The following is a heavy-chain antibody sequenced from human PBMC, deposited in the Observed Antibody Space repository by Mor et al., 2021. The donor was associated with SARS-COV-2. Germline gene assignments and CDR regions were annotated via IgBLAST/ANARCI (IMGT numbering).Heavy chain of an antibody. Sequence: GNTYYNPSLKSRVTISVDTSKNQFSLKLSSVTAADTAVYYCARGSVKYDFWSGYYTGACWFGPWGQGTLVTVSS. D-gene: IGHD3-3*01. CDR2: GNT. CDR3: ARGSVKYDFWSGYYTGACWFGP. J-gene: IGHJ5*02. V-gene: IGHV4-30-2*05.